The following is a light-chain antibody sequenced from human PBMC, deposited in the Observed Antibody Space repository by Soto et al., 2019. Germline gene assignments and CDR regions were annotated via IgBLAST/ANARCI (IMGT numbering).Light chain of an antibody. V-gene: IGKV3-20*01. J-gene: IGKJ2*01. CDR3: QKYGSSPPYT. CDR2: GSS. CDR1: QSVSNNS. Sequence: EVVLTQSPGTLSLSPGERASLSCRASQSVSNNSLAWYQQKPGQSPNLLIFGSSDRATGIPDRFSGSGSGTDFTLTISRLEPEDFALYYCQKYGSSPPYTFGQGTKLEIK.